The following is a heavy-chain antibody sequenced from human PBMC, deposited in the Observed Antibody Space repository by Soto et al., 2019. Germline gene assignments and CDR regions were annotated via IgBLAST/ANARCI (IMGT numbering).Heavy chain of an antibody. Sequence: PSETLCLTSTAAGGSISSGRFYRIWIRQHPGKGLEWIGYIYYSGSTNYNPSLKSRVTISVDTSKNQFSLKLSSVTAADTAVYYCARQRIVATLNWFDPWGQGTLVTVSS. CDR1: GGSISSGRFY. CDR3: ARQRIVATLNWFDP. V-gene: IGHV4-61*01. D-gene: IGHD5-12*01. J-gene: IGHJ5*02. CDR2: IYYSGST.